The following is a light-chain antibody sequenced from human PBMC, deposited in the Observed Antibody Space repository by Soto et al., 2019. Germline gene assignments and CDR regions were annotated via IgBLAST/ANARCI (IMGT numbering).Light chain of an antibody. CDR3: CSYTGSTTYYV. CDR1: SSDVGSSNL. CDR2: EGS. J-gene: IGLJ1*01. Sequence: QSVLSQPASVSGSPGQSITISCTGTSSDVGSSNLVSWYQQYPGKVPKLMIYEGSKWPSGVSNRFSGSKSGNTASLTISGLQAEDEANYYCCSYTGSTTYYVFGTGTKVTVL. V-gene: IGLV2-23*01.